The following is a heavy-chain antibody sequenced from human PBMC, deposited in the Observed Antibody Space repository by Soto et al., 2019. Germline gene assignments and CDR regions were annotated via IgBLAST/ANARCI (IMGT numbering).Heavy chain of an antibody. V-gene: IGHV3-23*01. CDR3: AKEPVYDILTGYFPPMDV. D-gene: IGHD3-9*01. CDR1: GFTFSSYA. Sequence: PGGSLRLSCAASGFTFSSYAMSWVRQAPGKGLEWVSAISGSGRSTYYADSVKGRFTISRDNSKNTLYLQMNSLRAEDTAVYYSAKEPVYDILTGYFPPMDVWGKGTTVTVSS. CDR2: ISGSGRST. J-gene: IGHJ6*04.